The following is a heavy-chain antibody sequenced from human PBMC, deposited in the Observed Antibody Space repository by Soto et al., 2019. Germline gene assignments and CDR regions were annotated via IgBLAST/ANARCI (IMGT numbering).Heavy chain of an antibody. D-gene: IGHD2-2*01. CDR1: GGTFSSYT. J-gene: IGHJ4*02. V-gene: IGHV1-69*02. CDR3: ATLVYCSSTSCYPDY. Sequence: QVQLVQSGAEVKKPGSSVKVSCKAAGGTFSSYTISRVRQAPGQGLEWMGRIIPILGIANYAQKFQGRVTITADKSTSTAYMELSSLRSEDTAVYYCATLVYCSSTSCYPDYWGQGTLVTVSS. CDR2: IIPILGIA.